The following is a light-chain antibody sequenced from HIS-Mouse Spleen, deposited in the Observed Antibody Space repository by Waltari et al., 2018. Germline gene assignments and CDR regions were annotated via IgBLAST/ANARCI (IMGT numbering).Light chain of an antibody. CDR2: AAY. CDR3: QQLNSYPPT. Sequence: DIQLTQSPSFLSASVGDRVTITCRASQGISSYLAWYQQKPGKAPKLLIYAAYTLQSEVPSRFSGSGSGTEFTLTISSLQPEDFATYYCQQLNSYPPTFGQGTKVEIK. V-gene: IGKV1-9*01. J-gene: IGKJ1*01. CDR1: QGISSY.